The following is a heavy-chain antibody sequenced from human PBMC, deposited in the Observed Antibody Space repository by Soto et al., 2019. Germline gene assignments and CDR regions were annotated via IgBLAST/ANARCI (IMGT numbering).Heavy chain of an antibody. D-gene: IGHD2-15*01. CDR1: GYTFTSHY. Sequence: QVQLVQSGAEVKKPGASVKVSCKASGYTFTSHYIQWVRQAPGQGLEWMGIINTTGGYATYAEKFQSRVDMKRDTATSTVYLEMPNLQSEDTAVYYCAREGAVVGANQSLDPWGQGTQVTVSS. CDR3: AREGAVVGANQSLDP. J-gene: IGHJ5*02. CDR2: INTTGGYA. V-gene: IGHV1-46*01.